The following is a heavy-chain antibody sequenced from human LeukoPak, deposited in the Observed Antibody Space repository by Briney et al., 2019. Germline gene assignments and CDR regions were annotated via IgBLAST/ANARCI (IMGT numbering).Heavy chain of an antibody. J-gene: IGHJ4*02. CDR2: VNPSGGST. V-gene: IGHV1-46*01. Sequence: ASVKVSCTASGYTFTINYIHWVRQAPGQGQEWMGLVNPSGGSTTYAQMFQGRVTMTRDTSTSTVYLELSSLRSEDTAVYYCAKGGVAGTFDYWGQGTQVTVS. CDR3: AKGGVAGTFDY. D-gene: IGHD6-19*01. CDR1: GYTFTINY.